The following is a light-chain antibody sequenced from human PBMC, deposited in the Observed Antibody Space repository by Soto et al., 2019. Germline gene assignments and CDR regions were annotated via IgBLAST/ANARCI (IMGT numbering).Light chain of an antibody. V-gene: IGKV3-15*01. Sequence: EIVMTQAQATLSVSPGDRATLSCRARQRVSSNLAWYQQKPGHAPRLVIYGASTRATAIPARVSGSGSGTEFTLTISSLHSEDFAVYYCQQYADWPPLTFGGGTKGEIK. CDR1: QRVSSN. CDR2: GAS. J-gene: IGKJ4*01. CDR3: QQYADWPPLT.